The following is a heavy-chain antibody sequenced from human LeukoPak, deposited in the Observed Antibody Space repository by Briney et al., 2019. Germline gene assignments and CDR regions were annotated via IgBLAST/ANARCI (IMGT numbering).Heavy chain of an antibody. V-gene: IGHV4-31*03. J-gene: IGHJ4*02. D-gene: IGHD3-10*01. CDR1: GGSISSGGYY. Sequence: PSQTLSHTCTVSGGSISSGGYYWSWIRQHPGKGLEWIGGIYYSGSTYYNPSLKSRVTISVDTSKNQFSLKLSSVTAADTVVYYCARVVLGEPDYFDYWGQGTLVTVSS. CDR2: IYYSGST. CDR3: ARVVLGEPDYFDY.